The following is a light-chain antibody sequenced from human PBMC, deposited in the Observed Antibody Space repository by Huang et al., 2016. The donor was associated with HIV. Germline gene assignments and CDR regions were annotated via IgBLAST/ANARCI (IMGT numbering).Light chain of an antibody. CDR2: DAS. J-gene: IGKJ5*01. CDR1: QSVSSN. V-gene: IGKV3-20*01. Sequence: EIILTQSPGTLSLSPGERATLSCKASQSVSSNLAWYQQIPGQGPRLLIYDASSRATGIPDRFSGSGSGTDCTLTSSRLEPEDFAVYYCQQYGSSPITFGQGTRLEIK. CDR3: QQYGSSPIT.